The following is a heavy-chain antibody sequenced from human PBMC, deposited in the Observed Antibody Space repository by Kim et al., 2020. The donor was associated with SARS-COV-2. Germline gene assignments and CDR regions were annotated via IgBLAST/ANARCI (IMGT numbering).Heavy chain of an antibody. J-gene: IGHJ4*02. CDR3: AKLLIYSGYDRLDY. D-gene: IGHD5-12*01. V-gene: IGHV3-23*01. Sequence: EASVQARFPIYRENSKNTLYLQMTSLRAEDTAVYYGAKLLIYSGYDRLDYWGQGTLVTVSS.